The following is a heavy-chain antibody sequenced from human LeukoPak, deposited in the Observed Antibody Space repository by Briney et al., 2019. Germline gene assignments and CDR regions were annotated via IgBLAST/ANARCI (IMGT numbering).Heavy chain of an antibody. J-gene: IGHJ4*02. CDR3: ARHAGGISATGTRPFDY. CDR1: GASFSSSTYY. V-gene: IGHV4-39*01. D-gene: IGHD6-13*01. Sequence: SETLSLTCTVSGASFSSSTYYWGWIRQPPRKGLEWIGSIYYSGSTYYNPSLKSRVTMSVDTSKNQFSLKLSSVTAADTAVYYCARHAGGISATGTRPFDYRGQGTLVTVSS. CDR2: IYYSGST.